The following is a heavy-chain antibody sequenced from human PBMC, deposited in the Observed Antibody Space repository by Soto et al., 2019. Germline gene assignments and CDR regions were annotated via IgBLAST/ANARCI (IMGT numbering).Heavy chain of an antibody. CDR1: GFTFGNYG. CDR3: AKGGGSVRDFDY. V-gene: IGHV3-30*18. J-gene: IGHJ4*02. Sequence: PGGPLRLSCTGSGFTFGNYGTHWVRQAPGKGLEWVASTSSDGNNKYYADSLTGRFTSSRDKSKMMLYPQMTSLGAEDTSVYYCAKGGGSVRDFDYWGQGALVTVSS. D-gene: IGHD3-16*01. CDR2: TSSDGNNK.